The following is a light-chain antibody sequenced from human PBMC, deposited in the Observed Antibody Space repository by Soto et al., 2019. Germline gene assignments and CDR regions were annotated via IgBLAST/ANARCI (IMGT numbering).Light chain of an antibody. CDR3: QQSYSTHLT. V-gene: IGKV1-39*01. Sequence: DIQMTQSPSSLSASIGDGVTITCRASQGISSYLNWYQQKPGKAPKLLISAASSLQSGVPSRFSGSGSGTDFTLTISSLQPEDFATYYCQQSYSTHLTFGGGTKVDIK. CDR1: QGISSY. J-gene: IGKJ4*01. CDR2: AAS.